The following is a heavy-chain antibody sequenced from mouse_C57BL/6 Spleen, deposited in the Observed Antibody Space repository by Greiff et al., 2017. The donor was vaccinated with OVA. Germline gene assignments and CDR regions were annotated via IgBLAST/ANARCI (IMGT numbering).Heavy chain of an antibody. Sequence: VQVVESGPELVKPGASVKISCKASGYSFTSYYIHWVKQRPGQGLEWIGWIYPGSGNTKYNEKVKGKATPTADTSSSTAYMQLSSLTSEDSAVYYCARDSSGYLAWFAYWGQGTLVTVSA. D-gene: IGHD3-2*02. CDR3: ARDSSGYLAWFAY. V-gene: IGHV1-66*01. CDR2: IYPGSGNT. CDR1: GYSFTSYY. J-gene: IGHJ3*01.